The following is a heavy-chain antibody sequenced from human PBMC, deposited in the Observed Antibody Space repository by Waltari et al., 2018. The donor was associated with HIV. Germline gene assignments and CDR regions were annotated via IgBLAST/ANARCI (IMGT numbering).Heavy chain of an antibody. Sequence: EMQLLESGGGLVQPGGSLRLSCAASGFTFRSHAISWVRQAPGKGLEVVSAISGRGGSTYYEDSVKGRFTISRDNSKNTLYLQMNSLRAEDTAVYYCAKDRENSDPIRSGAFDIWGQGTMVTVSS. CDR2: ISGRGGST. V-gene: IGHV3-23*01. D-gene: IGHD1-26*01. J-gene: IGHJ3*02. CDR3: AKDRENSDPIRSGAFDI. CDR1: GFTFRSHA.